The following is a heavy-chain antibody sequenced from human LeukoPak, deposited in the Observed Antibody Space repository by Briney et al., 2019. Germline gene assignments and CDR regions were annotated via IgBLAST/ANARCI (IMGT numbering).Heavy chain of an antibody. CDR2: IYWDDDK. CDR1: GFSLSTRGVG. D-gene: IGHD6-13*01. Sequence: SGPTLVKPTQTLTLTCTFSGFSLSTRGVGVGWIRQPPGKALEWLALIYWDDDKRYSPYLKSRLTTTKDTSKNQVVLTMTNMDPVDTATYYCAHSLSGSWYADYWGQGTLVTVSS. J-gene: IGHJ4*02. CDR3: AHSLSGSWYADY. V-gene: IGHV2-5*02.